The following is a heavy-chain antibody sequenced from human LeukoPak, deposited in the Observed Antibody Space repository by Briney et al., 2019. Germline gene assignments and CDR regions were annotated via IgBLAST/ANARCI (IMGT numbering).Heavy chain of an antibody. J-gene: IGHJ5*02. CDR2: IIPIFGTA. Sequence: ASVKVSCKAPGGTFSSYAISWVRQAPGQGLEWMGGIIPIFGTANYAQKFQGRVTITADESTSTAYMELSSLRSEDTAVYYCARDCSSTSCYQDSNWFDPWGQGTLVTVSS. V-gene: IGHV1-69*13. CDR3: ARDCSSTSCYQDSNWFDP. D-gene: IGHD2-2*01. CDR1: GGTFSSYA.